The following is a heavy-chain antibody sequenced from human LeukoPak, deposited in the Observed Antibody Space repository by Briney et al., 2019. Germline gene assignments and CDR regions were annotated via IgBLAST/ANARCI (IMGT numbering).Heavy chain of an antibody. D-gene: IGHD3-22*01. V-gene: IGHV4-39*01. CDR2: IYYSGST. Sequence: SETLSLTCTVSGGSISSGSYYWGWIRQPPGKGLEWIGSIYYSGSTYYNPSLKSRVTISVDTSKNQFSLKLSSVTAADTAVYYCARSKDYYDSSGFGAFDIWGQGTMVTVSS. J-gene: IGHJ3*02. CDR3: ARSKDYYDSSGFGAFDI. CDR1: GGSISSGSYY.